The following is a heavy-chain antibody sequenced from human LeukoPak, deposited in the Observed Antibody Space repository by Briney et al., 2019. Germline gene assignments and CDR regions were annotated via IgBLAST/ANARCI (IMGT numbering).Heavy chain of an antibody. D-gene: IGHD6-19*01. Sequence: ASVTVSCKASGYTFTGYYMHWVRQAPGQGLEWMGWINPNSGGTNYAQKLQGRVTMTTDTSTSTAYMELRSLRSDDTAVYYCAREGSGWYPDYYYYGMDVWGQGTTVTVSS. J-gene: IGHJ6*02. CDR3: AREGSGWYPDYYYYGMDV. V-gene: IGHV1-2*02. CDR2: INPNSGGT. CDR1: GYTFTGYY.